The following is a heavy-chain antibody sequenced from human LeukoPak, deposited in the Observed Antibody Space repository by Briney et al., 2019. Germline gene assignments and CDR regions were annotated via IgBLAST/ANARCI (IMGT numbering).Heavy chain of an antibody. CDR1: GFSFTGYW. CDR3: AGEVYRPW. CDR2: IFSGGTT. J-gene: IGHJ4*02. D-gene: IGHD2-8*01. V-gene: IGHV3-66*01. Sequence: GGSLRLSCAASGFSFTGYWMTWVRQAPGKGLEWVSVIFSGGTTNYADSVKGRFTISRDNSRNTLFLQMNSLRVEDTAVYYCAGEVYRPWWGQGILVTVSS.